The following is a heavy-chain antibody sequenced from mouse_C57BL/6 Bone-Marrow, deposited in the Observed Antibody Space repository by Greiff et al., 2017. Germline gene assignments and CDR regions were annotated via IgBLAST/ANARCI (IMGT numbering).Heavy chain of an antibody. D-gene: IGHD1-1*01. CDR2: INPYNGGT. Sequence: VQLQQSGPVLVKPGASVKMSCKASGYTFTDYYMNWVKQSHGKSLEWIGVINPYNGGTSYNQKFKGKATLTVDKSSRTSYMELHSLTSEYSAVXYCARVLGSSYHFDVWGTGTTVTVSS. J-gene: IGHJ1*03. CDR1: GYTFTDYY. CDR3: ARVLGSSYHFDV. V-gene: IGHV1-19*01.